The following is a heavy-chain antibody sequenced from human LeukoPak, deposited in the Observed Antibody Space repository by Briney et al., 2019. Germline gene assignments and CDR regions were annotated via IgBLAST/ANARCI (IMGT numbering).Heavy chain of an antibody. Sequence: SETLSLTCTVSGGSISSYYWSWIRQPPGKGLEWIGYISYSGSTNYNPSLKSRVTISLDTSKNQLSLKLSSVTAADTAVYYCARVGGSGWYPFNYWGQGTLVTVSS. CDR2: ISYSGST. CDR3: ARVGGSGWYPFNY. J-gene: IGHJ4*02. CDR1: GGSISSYY. V-gene: IGHV4-59*01. D-gene: IGHD6-19*01.